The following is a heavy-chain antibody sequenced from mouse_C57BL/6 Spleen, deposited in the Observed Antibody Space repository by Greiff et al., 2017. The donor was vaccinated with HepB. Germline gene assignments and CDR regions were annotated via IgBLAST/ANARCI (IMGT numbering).Heavy chain of an antibody. D-gene: IGHD1-1*01. CDR2: ISDGGSYT. CDR3: ARADYYGRGFAY. J-gene: IGHJ3*01. Sequence: EVKLVQSGGGLVKPGGSLKLSCAASGFTFSSYAMSWVRQTPEKRLEWVATISDGGSYTYYPDNVKGRFTISRDNAKNNLYLQMSHLKSEDTAMYYCARADYYGRGFAYWGQGTLVTVSA. V-gene: IGHV5-4*03. CDR1: GFTFSSYA.